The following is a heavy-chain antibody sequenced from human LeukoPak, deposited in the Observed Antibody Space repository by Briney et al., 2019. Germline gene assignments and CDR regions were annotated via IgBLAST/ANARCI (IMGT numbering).Heavy chain of an antibody. J-gene: IGHJ5*02. CDR2: IKQDGSEE. Sequence: GGSLRLSCAASGFTFSSYWMSWVRQAPGKGLEWVANIKQDGSEEYYVDSVKGRFTISRDNAKNSLYLQMNSLRAEDTAVYYCARESATVTNGWFDPWGQGTLVTVSS. CDR1: GFTFSSYW. D-gene: IGHD4-17*01. V-gene: IGHV3-7*01. CDR3: ARESATVTNGWFDP.